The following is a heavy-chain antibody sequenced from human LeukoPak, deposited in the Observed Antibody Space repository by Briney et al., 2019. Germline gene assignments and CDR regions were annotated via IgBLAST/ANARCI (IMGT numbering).Heavy chain of an antibody. J-gene: IGHJ4*02. D-gene: IGHD5-12*01. CDR1: GFTFSIYA. CDR2: IIGNSAAI. CDR3: VKDRKPDSRYNFDY. Sequence: PGGSLRLSCAASGFTFSIYAMNWVRQAPGKGLEWVSVIIGNSAAIYYADSVRGRFTISRDNSKNTPYLQMNSLRAEDTATYYCVKDRKPDSRYNFDYWGQGTLVTVSS. V-gene: IGHV3-23*01.